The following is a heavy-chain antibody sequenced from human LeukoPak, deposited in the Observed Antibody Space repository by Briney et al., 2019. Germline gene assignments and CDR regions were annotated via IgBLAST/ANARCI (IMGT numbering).Heavy chain of an antibody. D-gene: IGHD3-10*01. V-gene: IGHV3-66*01. CDR2: IYSGGST. CDR3: ARDLDHFYGSGSYYRSGAFDI. Sequence: GGSLRLSCAVSGFTVSSNYMSWVRQAPGKGLEWVSVIYSGGSTYYADSVKGRFTISRDNSKNTLYLQMNSLRAEDTAVYYCARDLDHFYGSGSYYRSGAFDIWGQGTMVTVSS. CDR1: GFTVSSNY. J-gene: IGHJ3*02.